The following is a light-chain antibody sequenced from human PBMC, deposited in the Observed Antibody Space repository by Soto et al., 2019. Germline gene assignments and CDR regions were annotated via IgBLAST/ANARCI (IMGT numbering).Light chain of an antibody. CDR1: QFVSSN. CDR3: QHYGTSQIT. J-gene: IGKJ5*01. V-gene: IGKV3D-15*01. Sequence: EIVMTQSPVTLSVSPGERATLSCRASQFVSSNLAWYQQKPGQAPRLLIYGASTRATGIPARFSGSGSGTDFTLTISRLEPEDSAVYFCQHYGTSQITFGQGTRLEI. CDR2: GAS.